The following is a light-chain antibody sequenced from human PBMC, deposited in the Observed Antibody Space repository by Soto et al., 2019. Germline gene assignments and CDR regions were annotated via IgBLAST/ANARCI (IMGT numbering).Light chain of an antibody. CDR3: QQYGSSPDT. Sequence: EIVLTQSPGTLSLSPGDRTTLSCRASQSFSSRYLAWYQQKPGQAPRLLIYGASSRATGIPDRFSGSGSATDFTLTISRLEPEELAVYYCQQYGSSPDTLGQGTKLEIK. V-gene: IGKV3-20*01. J-gene: IGKJ2*01. CDR1: QSFSSRY. CDR2: GAS.